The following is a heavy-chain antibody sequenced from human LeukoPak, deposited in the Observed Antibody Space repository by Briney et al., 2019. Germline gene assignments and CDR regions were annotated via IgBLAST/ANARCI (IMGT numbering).Heavy chain of an antibody. D-gene: IGHD4-17*01. CDR2: IYYSGTT. CDR3: AREDPQTTVPEGMDV. J-gene: IGHJ6*02. CDR1: GGSISHYY. Sequence: SETLSLTCTVSGGSISHYYWSWIRQSPGRGLEWIGYIYYSGTTNYNPSLKSRVTISVDTSRNQFSLQLRSVAAADTAVYYCAREDPQTTVPEGMDVWGQGTTVIVSS. V-gene: IGHV4-59*01.